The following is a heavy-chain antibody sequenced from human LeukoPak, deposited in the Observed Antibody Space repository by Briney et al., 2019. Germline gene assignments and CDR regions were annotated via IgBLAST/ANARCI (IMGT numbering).Heavy chain of an antibody. CDR1: GFTFSDYS. Sequence: GGSLRLSCAASGFTFSDYSMSWVRQAPGKGLEWVAVIWYDGSNKYYADCVKGRFTISRDNSKNTLYLQMNSLRAEDTAVYYCARDAAGGYSRGWFDPWGQGTLVTVSS. CDR2: IWYDGSNK. J-gene: IGHJ5*02. D-gene: IGHD6-13*01. CDR3: ARDAAGGYSRGWFDP. V-gene: IGHV3-33*08.